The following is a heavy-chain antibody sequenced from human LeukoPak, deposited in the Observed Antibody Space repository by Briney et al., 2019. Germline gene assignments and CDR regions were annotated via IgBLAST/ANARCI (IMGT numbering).Heavy chain of an antibody. Sequence: ASVKVSCKASGYTFTGYYMHWVRQAPGQGLEWMGWINPNSGGTHYAQKFQGRVTMTGDTSISTAYMEPSRLRSDDTAVYYCARGPIVVTGTGGFLNYWGQGTLVTVSS. D-gene: IGHD6-19*01. CDR3: ARGPIVVTGTGGFLNY. CDR1: GYTFTGYY. V-gene: IGHV1-2*02. CDR2: INPNSGGT. J-gene: IGHJ4*02.